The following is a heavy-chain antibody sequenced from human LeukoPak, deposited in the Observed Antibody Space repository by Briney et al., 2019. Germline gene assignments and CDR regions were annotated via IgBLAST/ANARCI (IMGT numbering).Heavy chain of an antibody. CDR1: GFTFSTYT. D-gene: IGHD2-15*01. J-gene: IGHJ4*02. V-gene: IGHV3-23*01. Sequence: GSLRLSCAASGFTFSTYTMNWVRQAPGKGLEWVSLITGSGGSTHYADSVKGRFTLFRDTSKSTLYLHMNSLRAEDTAVYSCAKGTSGSSYSAGHYWGQGTLVTVSS. CDR3: AKGTSGSSYSAGHY. CDR2: ITGSGGST.